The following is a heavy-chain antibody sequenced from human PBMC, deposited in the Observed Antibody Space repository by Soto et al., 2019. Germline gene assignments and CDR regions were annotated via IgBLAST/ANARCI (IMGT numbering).Heavy chain of an antibody. J-gene: IGHJ4*02. D-gene: IGHD5-12*01. V-gene: IGHV2-5*02. CDR3: AHRYRDGGGYSYDSFDY. Sequence: QITLRESGLTLAKPTQTLTLTCTFSGFSLSTSGVGVGWIRQPPGKALEWLALIYWDGDKRYSPSLKSRLTITTDTSKNQVVLTMTNMDPMDTATYYCAHRYRDGGGYSYDSFDYWGQGTLVTVSS. CDR1: GFSLSTSGVG. CDR2: IYWDGDK.